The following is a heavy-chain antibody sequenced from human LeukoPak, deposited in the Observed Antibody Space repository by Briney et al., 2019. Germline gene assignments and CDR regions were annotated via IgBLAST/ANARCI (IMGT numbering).Heavy chain of an antibody. Sequence: SVKVSCKASGYTFTSYGTSWVRQAPGQGLEWMGRIIPILGIANYAQKFQGRVTITTDKSTSTAYMELSSLRSEDTAVYYCASGSSGWYYFDYWGQGTLVTVSS. CDR2: IIPILGIA. J-gene: IGHJ4*02. CDR3: ASGSSGWYYFDY. V-gene: IGHV1-69*04. D-gene: IGHD6-19*01. CDR1: GYTFTSYG.